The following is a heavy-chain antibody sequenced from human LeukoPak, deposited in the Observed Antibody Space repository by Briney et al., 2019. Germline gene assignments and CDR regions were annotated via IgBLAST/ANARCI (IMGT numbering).Heavy chain of an antibody. CDR1: GGSINSGSYY. J-gene: IGHJ2*01. CDR3: ARFGVSGSFWYFDL. V-gene: IGHV4-61*02. Sequence: PSETLSLTCTVSGGSINSGSYYWSWIRQPAGNGLEWIGRIYTSGSTKYNPSLKSRVTISVDTSKNQFSLKLSSVTAADTAVYYCARFGVSGSFWYFDLWGRGTQVTVSS. D-gene: IGHD1-26*01. CDR2: IYTSGST.